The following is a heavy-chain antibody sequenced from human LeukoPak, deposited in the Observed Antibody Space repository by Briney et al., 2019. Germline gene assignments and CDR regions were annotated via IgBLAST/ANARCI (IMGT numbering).Heavy chain of an antibody. V-gene: IGHV4-38-2*01. Sequence: PSETLSLTCGVSDYSISSGYNWAWIRQPPGKGLEWIGSIYHSGITYNSPSLKSRVTISVDTSKNQFSLKLSSVTAADTAVYYCARARGSGYNLYYYYYYMDVWGKGTTVTASS. CDR2: IYHSGIT. CDR3: ARARGSGYNLYYYYYYMDV. CDR1: DYSISSGYN. D-gene: IGHD5-12*01. J-gene: IGHJ6*03.